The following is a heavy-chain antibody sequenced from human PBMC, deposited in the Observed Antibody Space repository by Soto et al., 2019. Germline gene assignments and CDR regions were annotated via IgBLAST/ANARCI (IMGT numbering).Heavy chain of an antibody. Sequence: QVQLQQWGAGLLKPSETLSLTCAVYGGSFSGYYWSWIRQPPGKGLEWIGEINHSGSTNYNPSLKSRVPISVDTSKNQFSLKLSSVTAADTAVYYCARGRSGMDIVVVPAAYGMDVWGQGTTVTVSS. CDR2: INHSGST. V-gene: IGHV4-34*01. J-gene: IGHJ6*02. CDR3: ARGRSGMDIVVVPAAYGMDV. D-gene: IGHD2-2*03. CDR1: GGSFSGYY.